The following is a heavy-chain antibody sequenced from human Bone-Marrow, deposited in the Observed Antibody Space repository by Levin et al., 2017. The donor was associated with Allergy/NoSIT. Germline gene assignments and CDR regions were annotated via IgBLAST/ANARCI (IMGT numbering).Heavy chain of an antibody. J-gene: IGHJ4*02. CDR3: AKETPEYCSSVSCPSRIDY. Sequence: ASVKVSCTASGGTFSKYAFSWVRQVPGQGLEWMGTIIPIFATAHYPQKFQGRVTITADESTYTVYMDLSSLRSEDTAVYYCAKETPEYCSSVSCPSRIDYWGQGTLVTVSS. CDR2: IIPIFATA. V-gene: IGHV1-69*13. CDR1: GGTFSKYA. D-gene: IGHD2-2*01.